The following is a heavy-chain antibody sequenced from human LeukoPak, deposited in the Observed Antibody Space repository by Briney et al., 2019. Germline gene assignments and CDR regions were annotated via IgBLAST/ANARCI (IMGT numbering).Heavy chain of an antibody. CDR3: ATAVASSSGWYADY. J-gene: IGHJ4*02. V-gene: IGHV3-33*01. D-gene: IGHD6-19*01. Sequence: GGSLRLSCAASGFTFRSYGMHWVRQAPGKGPEWVAVIWYDGSNKYYADSVKGRFTVSRDNSKNTLYLQMNSLRAEDTAVYYCATAVASSSGWYADYWGQGTLVTVSS. CDR2: IWYDGSNK. CDR1: GFTFRSYG.